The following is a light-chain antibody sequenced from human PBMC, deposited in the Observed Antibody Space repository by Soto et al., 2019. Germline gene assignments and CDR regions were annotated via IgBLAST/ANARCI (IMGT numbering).Light chain of an antibody. Sequence: EIVLTQSPVTLSFSPGERSTLSCMASQSVSSTYLAWYQHKPGQAPRLLIYGASSRATGIPDRFSGSGSGTVFTLTIGRLETEDFAVYYCQQYGRSRTFGQGTKVDIK. J-gene: IGKJ1*01. CDR2: GAS. V-gene: IGKV3-20*01. CDR1: QSVSSTY. CDR3: QQYGRSRT.